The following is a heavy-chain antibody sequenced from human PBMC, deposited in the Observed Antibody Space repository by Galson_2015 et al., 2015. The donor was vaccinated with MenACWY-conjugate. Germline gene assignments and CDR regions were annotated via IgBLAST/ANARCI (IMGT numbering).Heavy chain of an antibody. CDR2: VSTYNGNT. Sequence: SVKVSCKASGYTFTSYGFTWVRQAPGQGLEWMGWVSTYNGNTKYAQKFQGRVSMTTDTSTSTAYMELRGLRSDDTAVYYCARGTINYYDKSGYYMYYFDYWGQGTLVAVSS. V-gene: IGHV1-18*01. D-gene: IGHD3-22*01. CDR3: ARGTINYYDKSGYYMYYFDY. J-gene: IGHJ4*02. CDR1: GYTFTSYG.